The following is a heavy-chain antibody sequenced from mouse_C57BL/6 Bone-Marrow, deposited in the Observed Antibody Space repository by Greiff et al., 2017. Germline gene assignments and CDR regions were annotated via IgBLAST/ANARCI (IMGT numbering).Heavy chain of an antibody. CDR1: GYTFTDYE. D-gene: IGHD3-2*02. CDR2: IDPETGGT. Sequence: QVQLKQSGAELVRPGASVTLSCKASGYTFTDYEMHWVKQTPVHGLEWIGAIDPETGGTAYNQKFKGKAILTADKSSSTAYLELRSLTSEDSAVYYCTRTAQGGRPWFAYWGQGTLVTVSA. V-gene: IGHV1-15*01. J-gene: IGHJ3*01. CDR3: TRTAQGGRPWFAY.